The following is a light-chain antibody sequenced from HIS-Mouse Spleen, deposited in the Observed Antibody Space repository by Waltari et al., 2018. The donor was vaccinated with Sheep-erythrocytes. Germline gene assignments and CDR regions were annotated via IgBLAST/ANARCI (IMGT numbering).Light chain of an antibody. CDR3: MQALQTPIT. V-gene: IGKV2-28*01. CDR2: LGS. J-gene: IGKJ5*01. CDR1: QGLLHSNGYNY. Sequence: DIVMTQSPLSLPVTPGEPASISCRSSQGLLHSNGYNYLDWYLQKPGQSPQLLIYLGSNRASGVPDRFSGSGSGTDFTLKISRVGAEDVGVYYCMQALQTPITFGQGTRLEIK.